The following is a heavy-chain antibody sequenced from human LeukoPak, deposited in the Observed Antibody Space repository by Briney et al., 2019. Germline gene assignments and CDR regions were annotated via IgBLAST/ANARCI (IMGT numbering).Heavy chain of an antibody. CDR3: ATGARNGVLWFGEFSGF. D-gene: IGHD3-10*01. CDR2: IRTKAYGGTA. Sequence: GGSLRLSCTASGFTSGDYAMSWFRQAPGTGLEWVGVIRTKAYGGTAEYAASVKGRFSISRDDSKSIAHLQMNSLDTEDTALYYCATGARNGVLWFGEFSGFWGQGTLVTVSS. J-gene: IGHJ4*02. V-gene: IGHV3-49*03. CDR1: GFTSGDYA.